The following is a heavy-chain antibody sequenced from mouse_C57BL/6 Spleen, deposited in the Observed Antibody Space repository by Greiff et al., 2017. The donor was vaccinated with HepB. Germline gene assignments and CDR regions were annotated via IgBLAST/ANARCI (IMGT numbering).Heavy chain of an antibody. CDR3: ARADGYYEYFDV. Sequence: QVQLQQSGPELVKPGASVKISCKASGYAFSSSWMNWVKQRPGKGLEWIGRIYPGDGDTNYNGKFKGKATLTADKSSSTAYMQLSSLTSEDSAVYVCARADGYYEYFDVWGTGTTVTVSS. V-gene: IGHV1-82*01. CDR1: GYAFSSSW. CDR2: IYPGDGDT. J-gene: IGHJ1*03. D-gene: IGHD2-3*01.